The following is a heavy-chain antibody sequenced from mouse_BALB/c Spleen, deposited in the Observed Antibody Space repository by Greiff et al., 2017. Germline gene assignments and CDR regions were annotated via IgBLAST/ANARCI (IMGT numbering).Heavy chain of an antibody. CDR2: IWGDGST. Sequence: VMLVESGPGLVAPSQSLSITCTVSGFSLTGYGVNWVRQPPGKGLEWLGMIWGDGSTDYNSALKSRLSISKDNSKSQVFLKMNSLQTDDTARYYCARDRGSTGVAVYYAMGYWGQGTSVTVSS. J-gene: IGHJ4*01. CDR1: GFSLTGYG. CDR3: ARDRGSTGVAVYYAMGY. D-gene: IGHD1-1*01. V-gene: IGHV2-6-7*01.